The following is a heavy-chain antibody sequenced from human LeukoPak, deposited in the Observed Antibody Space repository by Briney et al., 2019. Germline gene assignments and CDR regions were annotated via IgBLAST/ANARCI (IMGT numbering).Heavy chain of an antibody. CDR2: ISSSGSTI. CDR1: GFTFSDYY. D-gene: IGHD6-19*01. CDR3: ARQWGWFTSGWWLDTFDV. V-gene: IGHV3-11*04. Sequence: GGSLRLSCAASGFTFSDYYMSWIRQAPGKGLEWVSYISSSGSTIYYADSVKGRFTISRDNAKNLLYLQINCLRAEDTAVYYCARQWGWFTSGWWLDTFDVWGQGSMVIVSS. J-gene: IGHJ3*01.